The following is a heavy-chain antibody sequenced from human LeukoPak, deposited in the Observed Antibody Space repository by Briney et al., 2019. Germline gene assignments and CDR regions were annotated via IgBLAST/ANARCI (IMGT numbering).Heavy chain of an antibody. V-gene: IGHV4-34*01. CDR3: ARSRVGWPFDY. CDR2: INHSGST. D-gene: IGHD1-26*01. CDR1: GGSFSGYY. Sequence: SETLSLTCAVYGGSFSGYYWSWIRQSPGNGLEWIGEINHSGSTNYNPSLKSRVTISVDTSKNQFSLKLSSVTAADTAVYYCARSRVGWPFDYWGQGTLVTVSS. J-gene: IGHJ4*02.